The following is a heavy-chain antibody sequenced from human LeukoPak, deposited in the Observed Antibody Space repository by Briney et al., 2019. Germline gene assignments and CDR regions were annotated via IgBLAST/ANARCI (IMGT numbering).Heavy chain of an antibody. CDR2: ISGDGSTT. CDR3: AAGSSVDF. Sequence: PGGSLRLSCAASGFSFRTYWMQCVRQAPGKGLVWVSRISGDGSTTTYADSVKGRFTISRDNAKNTLYLQMNSLRPEDTAVYYCAAGSSVDFWGQGTLVTVSS. D-gene: IGHD3-10*01. J-gene: IGHJ4*02. CDR1: GFSFRTYW. V-gene: IGHV3-74*03.